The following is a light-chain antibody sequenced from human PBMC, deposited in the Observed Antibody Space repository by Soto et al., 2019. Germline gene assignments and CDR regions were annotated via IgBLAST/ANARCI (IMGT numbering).Light chain of an antibody. CDR2: AAS. CDR1: QDISTH. J-gene: IGKJ5*01. V-gene: IGKV1-9*01. Sequence: DIRMTQSPASLSASVGDRVTISCRASQDISTHLAWFAQKPGRAPQLLIYAASTLHSGVPSRFSGSGSGTDFTLTISSLRPEDFATYYCQHLNTYPITFGPGTRLEIK. CDR3: QHLNTYPIT.